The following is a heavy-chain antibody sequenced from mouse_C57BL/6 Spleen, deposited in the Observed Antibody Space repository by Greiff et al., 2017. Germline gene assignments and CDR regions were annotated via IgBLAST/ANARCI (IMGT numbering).Heavy chain of an antibody. CDR3: ARKDSNSYYAMDY. J-gene: IGHJ4*01. CDR2: IYPGDGDT. D-gene: IGHD2-5*01. CDR1: GYAFSSYW. V-gene: IGHV1-80*01. Sequence: VKLVESGAELVKPGASVKISCKASGYAFSSYWMNWVKQRPGKGLEWIGQIYPGDGDTNYNGKFKGKATLTADKSSSTAYMQLSSLTSEDSAVYFCARKDSNSYYAMDYWGQGTSVTVSS.